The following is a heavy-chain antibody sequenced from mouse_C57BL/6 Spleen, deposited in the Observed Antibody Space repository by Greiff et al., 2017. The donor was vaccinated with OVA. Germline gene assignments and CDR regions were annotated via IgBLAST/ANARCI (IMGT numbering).Heavy chain of an antibody. D-gene: IGHD2-5*01. CDR3: ARRSNYNPYAMDY. J-gene: IGHJ4*01. CDR2: ISSGSSTI. CDR1: GFTFSDYG. V-gene: IGHV5-17*01. Sequence: EVQLVESGGGLVKPGGSLKLSCAASGFTFSDYGMHWVRQAPEKGLEWVAYISSGSSTIYYADTVKGRFTISRDNAKNTLFLQMTSLRSEDTAMYYCARRSNYNPYAMDYWGQGTSVTVSS.